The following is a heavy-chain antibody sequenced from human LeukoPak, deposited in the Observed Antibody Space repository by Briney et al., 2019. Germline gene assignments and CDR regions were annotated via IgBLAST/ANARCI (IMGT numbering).Heavy chain of an antibody. V-gene: IGHV4-39*07. CDR2: IYYSGST. CDR1: GGSISSSSYY. CDR3: ARDRGASVSGWYPDY. Sequence: SETLSLTCTVSGGSISSSSYYWGWIRQPPGKGLEWIGSIYYSGSTYYNPSLKSRVTISVDTSKNQFSLKLSSVTAADTAVYYCARDRGASVSGWYPDYWGQGTLVTVSS. J-gene: IGHJ4*02. D-gene: IGHD6-19*01.